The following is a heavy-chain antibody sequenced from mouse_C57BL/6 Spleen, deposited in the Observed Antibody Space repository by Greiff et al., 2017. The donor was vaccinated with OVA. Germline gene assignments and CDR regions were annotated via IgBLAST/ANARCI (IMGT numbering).Heavy chain of an antibody. J-gene: IGHJ1*03. Sequence: EVQLQQSGPGLVKPSQSLSLTCSVPGYSITSGYYWNWIRQFPGNKLEWMGYISYDGSNNYNPSLKNRISITRDTSKNQFFLKLNSVTTEDTATYYCARSLDYYGSSHWYFDVWGTGTTVTVSS. CDR3: ARSLDYYGSSHWYFDV. V-gene: IGHV3-6*01. D-gene: IGHD1-1*01. CDR2: ISYDGSN. CDR1: GYSITSGYY.